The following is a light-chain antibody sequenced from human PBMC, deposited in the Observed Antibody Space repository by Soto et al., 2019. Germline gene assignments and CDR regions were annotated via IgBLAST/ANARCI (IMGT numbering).Light chain of an antibody. V-gene: IGLV4-69*01. CDR2: LNSDGSH. CDR1: SGHSSYA. J-gene: IGLJ1*01. Sequence: QLVLTQSPSASASLGASVKLTCTLSSGHSSYAIAWHQQQPEKGPRYLMKLNSDGSHHKGDGIPDRCSGSSSGAERYLTISSLQSEDESDYYCQTWVTGIYVFGTGTKLTVL. CDR3: QTWVTGIYV.